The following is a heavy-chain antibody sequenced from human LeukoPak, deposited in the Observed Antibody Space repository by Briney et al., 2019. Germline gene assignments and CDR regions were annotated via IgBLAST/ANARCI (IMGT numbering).Heavy chain of an antibody. CDR2: IYYSGST. Sequence: SETLSLTCTVSGGSISSYYWSWIRQPPGKGLEWIGYIYYSGSTNYNPSLKSRVTISVDTSKNQFSLKLSSVTAADTAVYYCARDRGFYGDPRIFDYWGQGTLVTVSS. D-gene: IGHD4-17*01. CDR1: GGSISSYY. V-gene: IGHV4-59*01. CDR3: ARDRGFYGDPRIFDY. J-gene: IGHJ4*02.